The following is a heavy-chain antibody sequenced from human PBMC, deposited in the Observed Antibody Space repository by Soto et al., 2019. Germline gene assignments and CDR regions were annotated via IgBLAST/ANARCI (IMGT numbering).Heavy chain of an antibody. CDR2: ISYDGTNK. CDR1: GFMFSAYA. J-gene: IGHJ4*01. CDR3: ARDPSPYTSGWYGVDF. Sequence: GGSLRLSCAASGFMFSAYAMLWVRQAPGKGLEWVAAISYDGTNKYYADSVKGRFTISRDNSKDTLFLQMNSLRAEDTAVYYCARDPSPYTSGWYGVDFWGHGTLVTVSS. V-gene: IGHV3-30*04. D-gene: IGHD6-19*01.